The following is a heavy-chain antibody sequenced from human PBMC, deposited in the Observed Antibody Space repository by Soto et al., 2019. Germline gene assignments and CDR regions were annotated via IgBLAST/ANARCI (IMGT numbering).Heavy chain of an antibody. Sequence: KPSETLSLTCAVSGDSVSNDNYYWSWIRQPPGKGLEWIGYIYYSGTTNYSSYLKSRLSLSVDMSKNQFSLKLASVTAADTAVYFCARSQRGRTAFTFDYWGQGALVTVSS. J-gene: IGHJ4*02. CDR2: IYYSGTT. D-gene: IGHD3-16*01. V-gene: IGHV4-61*01. CDR1: GDSVSNDNYY. CDR3: ARSQRGRTAFTFDY.